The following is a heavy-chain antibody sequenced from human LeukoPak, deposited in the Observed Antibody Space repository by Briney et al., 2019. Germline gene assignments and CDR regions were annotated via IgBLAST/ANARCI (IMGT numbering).Heavy chain of an antibody. CDR1: GGSLSGSVYY. CDR2: IYYSENT. Sequence: PSETLSLTCTVSGGSLSGSVYYWNWIRQHPGKGLEWIGYIYYSENTYYNPSLKSRVTISVDTSKNQFSLKLTSVTAADTAVYYCARGGFNHYFDYWGQGSLVTVSS. J-gene: IGHJ4*02. V-gene: IGHV4-31*03. CDR3: ARGGFNHYFDY.